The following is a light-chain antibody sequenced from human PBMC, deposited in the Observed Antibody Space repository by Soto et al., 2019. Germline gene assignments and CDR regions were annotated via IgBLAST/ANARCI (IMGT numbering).Light chain of an antibody. CDR2: EVS. CDR3: LSKTSTISYV. V-gene: IGLV2-14*01. CDR1: TSDVGGYNY. J-gene: IGLJ1*01. Sequence: QSVLTQPASVSGSPGQSIAISCTGTTSDVGGYNYVSWYQQHPGKVPKLLIHEVSNRPSGVSNRFSGSKSGNTASLTISGLQAEDEADYYCLSKTSTISYVLGTVNKVTV.